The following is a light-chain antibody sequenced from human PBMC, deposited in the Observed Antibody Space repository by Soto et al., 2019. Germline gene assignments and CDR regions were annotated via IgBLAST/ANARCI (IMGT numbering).Light chain of an antibody. CDR2: EVS. V-gene: IGLV2-23*02. J-gene: IGLJ1*01. Sequence: SALTQPASVSGSPGQSITLSCTGTSSDVGSYNFVSWYQQHPGKAPKVMIYEVSKRPSGVSNRFSGSKSGNTASLTISGLQAEDEADYYCCSYAGSSTYVFGTGTKLTVL. CDR3: CSYAGSSTYV. CDR1: SSDVGSYNF.